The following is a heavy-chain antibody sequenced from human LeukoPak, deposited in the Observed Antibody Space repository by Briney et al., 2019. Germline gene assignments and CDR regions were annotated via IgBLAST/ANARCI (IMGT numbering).Heavy chain of an antibody. J-gene: IGHJ5*02. CDR1: GFTFSSYD. CDR2: IYYSGST. V-gene: IGHV4-31*02. Sequence: LRLSCAASGFTFSSYDMSWIRQHPGKGLEWIGYIYYSGSTYYNPSLKSRVTISVDTSKNQFSLKLSSVTAADTAVYYCARSEYYYDSSGYRALGFDPWGQGTLVTVSS. CDR3: ARSEYYYDSSGYRALGFDP. D-gene: IGHD3-22*01.